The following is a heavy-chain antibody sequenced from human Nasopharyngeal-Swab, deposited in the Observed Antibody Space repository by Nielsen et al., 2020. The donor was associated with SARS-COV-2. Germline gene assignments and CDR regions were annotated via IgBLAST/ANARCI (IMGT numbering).Heavy chain of an antibody. CDR3: ARGPYDFWSDLTGPDY. D-gene: IGHD3-3*01. Sequence: ASVKVSCKASGYTFTGYYMHWVRQAPGQGLEWMGRINPNSGGTNYAQKFQGRVTMTRDTPISTAYMELSRLRSDDTAVYYCARGPYDFWSDLTGPDYWGQGTLVTVSS. CDR1: GYTFTGYY. V-gene: IGHV1-2*06. J-gene: IGHJ4*02. CDR2: INPNSGGT.